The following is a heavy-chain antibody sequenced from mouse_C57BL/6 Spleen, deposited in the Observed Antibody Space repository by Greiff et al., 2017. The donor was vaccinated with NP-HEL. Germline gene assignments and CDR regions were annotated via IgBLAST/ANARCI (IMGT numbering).Heavy chain of an antibody. CDR2: ILPGSGST. Sequence: QVQLQQSGAELMKPGASVKLSCKATGYTFTGYWIEWVKQRPGHGLEWIGEILPGSGSTTYNEKFKGKATFTADTSSNTAYMQLSSLTTEDSAIYYGASLDYDGARDYWGQGTSVTVSS. CDR3: ASLDYDGARDY. J-gene: IGHJ4*01. V-gene: IGHV1-9*01. D-gene: IGHD2-4*01. CDR1: GYTFTGYW.